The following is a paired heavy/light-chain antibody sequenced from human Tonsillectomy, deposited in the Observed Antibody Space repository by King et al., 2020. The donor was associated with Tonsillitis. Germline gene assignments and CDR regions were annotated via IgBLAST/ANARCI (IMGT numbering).Light chain of an antibody. CDR3: SSYTSSSTLWV. CDR2: DVY. CDR1: SSDIGGYNY. J-gene: IGLJ3*02. V-gene: IGLV2-14*01. Sequence: QSALTQPASVSGSPGQSITISCTGTSSDIGGYNYVSWYQQHPDKAPKLMIYDVYNRPSGVSNRFSGSKSGNTASLTISGLQAEDEADYYCSSYTSSSTLWVFGGGTKLTVL.
Heavy chain of an antibody. CDR3: ARARDDYDVLADYYIPGYFDL. D-gene: IGHD3-9*01. CDR1: GDSMSPYY. J-gene: IGHJ4*02. CDR2: ISYTGST. V-gene: IGHV4-59*01. Sequence: QVQLQESGPGLVKPSETLSLTCTISGDSMSPYYWSWIRQPPGKGLEWIGYISYTGSTTYNPSLRSRITISVATSKNQFSLQLTSVTAADTAVYYCARARDDYDVLADYYIPGYFDLWGQGTLVTVSS.